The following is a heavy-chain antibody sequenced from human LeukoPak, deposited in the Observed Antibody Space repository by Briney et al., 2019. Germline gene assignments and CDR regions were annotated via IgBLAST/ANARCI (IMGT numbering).Heavy chain of an antibody. J-gene: IGHJ5*02. CDR2: INPNSGGT. V-gene: IGHV1-2*02. Sequence: ASVKVSFKASGYTFTDYYMHWVRQAPGQGGEWMGWINPNSGGTNYAQKFQGRVTMTRDTSISTAYMELSRLRSDDTAVFYCARSPYSTRTNWFDPWGQGTLVSVSS. CDR3: ARSPYSTRTNWFDP. D-gene: IGHD6-13*01. CDR1: GYTFTDYY.